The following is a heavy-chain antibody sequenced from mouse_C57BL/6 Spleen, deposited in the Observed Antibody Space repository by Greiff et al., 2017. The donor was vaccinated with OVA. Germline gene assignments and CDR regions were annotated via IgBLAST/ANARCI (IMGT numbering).Heavy chain of an antibody. D-gene: IGHD1-1*01. J-gene: IGHJ3*01. CDR3: TGDDYYGSSWFAY. V-gene: IGHV6-3*01. Sequence: EVHLVESGGGLVQPGGSMKLSCVASGFTFSNYWMNWVRQSPEKGLEWVAQIRLKSDNYATHYAESVKGRFTISRDDSKLSFYLQMNNLMAEDTVIYYCTGDDYYGSSWFAYWGQGTLVTVSA. CDR2: IRLKSDNYAT. CDR1: GFTFSNYW.